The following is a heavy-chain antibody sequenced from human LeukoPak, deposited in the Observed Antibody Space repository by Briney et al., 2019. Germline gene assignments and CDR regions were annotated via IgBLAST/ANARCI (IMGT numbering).Heavy chain of an antibody. Sequence: PSETLSLTCTVSGGSISSYYWGWIRQPPGKGLEWIGSIYYSGSTYYNPSLKSRVTISVDTSKNQFSLKLSSVTAADTAVYYCARPKGDCSSTSCWFQHWGQGTLVTVSS. CDR2: IYYSGST. CDR3: ARPKGDCSSTSCWFQH. D-gene: IGHD2-2*01. J-gene: IGHJ1*01. V-gene: IGHV4-39*01. CDR1: GGSISSYY.